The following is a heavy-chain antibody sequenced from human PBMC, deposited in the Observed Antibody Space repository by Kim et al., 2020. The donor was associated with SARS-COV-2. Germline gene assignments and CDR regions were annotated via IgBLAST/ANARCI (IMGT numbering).Heavy chain of an antibody. J-gene: IGHJ4*02. CDR2: ISSSSYI. D-gene: IGHD6-19*01. CDR3: ARVLLSGWSYFDF. CDR1: GFTFSSYS. V-gene: IGHV3-21*04. Sequence: GGSLRLSCAASGFTFSSYSMNWVRQAPGKGLEWISSISSSSYIYYADAVKGRFTISNDNARASLYLQMNSLRAEDTAGYYCARVLLSGWSYFDFWGQGTLVTVSS.